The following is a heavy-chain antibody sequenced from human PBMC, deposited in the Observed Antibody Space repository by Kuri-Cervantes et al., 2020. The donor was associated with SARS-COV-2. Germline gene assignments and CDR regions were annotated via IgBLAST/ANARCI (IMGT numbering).Heavy chain of an antibody. D-gene: IGHD6-13*01. V-gene: IGHV4-39*01. CDR3: ARNSAFSSSWPLDN. CDR1: GGSITSNAYY. Sequence: ESLKISCTVSGGSITSNAYYWGWVRQPPGKGLEWIATIYHNGSTYYNPSLKSRVTISIDTSKNHFSLNLSSVTAAATSVYDCARNSAFSSSWPLDNWGQGTLVTVSS. J-gene: IGHJ4*01. CDR2: IYHNGST.